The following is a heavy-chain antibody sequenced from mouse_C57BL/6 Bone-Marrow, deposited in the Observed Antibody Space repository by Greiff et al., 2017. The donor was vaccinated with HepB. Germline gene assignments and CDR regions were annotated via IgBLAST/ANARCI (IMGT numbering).Heavy chain of an antibody. J-gene: IGHJ1*03. CDR3: ARVDYYGSSYVGWYFDV. V-gene: IGHV1-18*01. CDR2: INPNNGGT. D-gene: IGHD1-1*01. Sequence: EVQLQQSGPELVKPGASVKIPCKASGYTFTDYNMDWVKQSHGKSLAWIGDINPNNGGTIYNQKFKGKATLTVDKSSSTAYMELRSLTSEDTAVYYCARVDYYGSSYVGWYFDVWGTGTTVTVAS. CDR1: GYTFTDYN.